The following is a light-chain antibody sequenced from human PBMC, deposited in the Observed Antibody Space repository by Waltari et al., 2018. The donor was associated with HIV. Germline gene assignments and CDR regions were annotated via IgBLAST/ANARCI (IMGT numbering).Light chain of an antibody. J-gene: IGKJ4*01. CDR1: QSVSRSY. CDR2: GAS. V-gene: IGKV3-20*01. CDR3: QQYGSSPPLT. Sequence: EIVLTQSPGTLSLSPGERATLSYRASQSVSRSYLAWYQQKPGEAPRLLIYGASSRASDVPDRFSGSGSGTDFTLTISRLEPADFAVYYCQQYGSSPPLTFGGGTKVEIK.